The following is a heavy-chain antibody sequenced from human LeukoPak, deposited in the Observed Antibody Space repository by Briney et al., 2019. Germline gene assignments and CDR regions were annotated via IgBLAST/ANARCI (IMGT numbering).Heavy chain of an antibody. V-gene: IGHV4-31*03. CDR1: GGSISSGGYY. D-gene: IGHD3-10*01. Sequence: PSETLSLTCTVSGGSISSGGYYWTWVRQHPGKGLEWIGYIYYSGSTYYNPSLKSRLTISVDTSENQFSLKLSSVTAADTAVYYCARVNTYGFVNDYWGQGTLVTVSS. CDR2: IYYSGST. J-gene: IGHJ4*02. CDR3: ARVNTYGFVNDY.